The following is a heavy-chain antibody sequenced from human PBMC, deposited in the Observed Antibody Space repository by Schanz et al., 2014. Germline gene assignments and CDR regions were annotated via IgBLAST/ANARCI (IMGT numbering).Heavy chain of an antibody. D-gene: IGHD3-3*01. CDR3: VRDSFFAFDY. J-gene: IGHJ4*02. V-gene: IGHV3-48*01. Sequence: EVQLVESGGGLVQPGKSLRLSCAASGFTFDKYAMTWVRQAPGKGLEWVSYVSRSTPDIYYADSVKGRFTMSRDNAKNSVFLQMNSLRAEDTAVYYCVRDSFFAFDYWGQGTLVTVSS. CDR2: VSRSTPDI. CDR1: GFTFDKYA.